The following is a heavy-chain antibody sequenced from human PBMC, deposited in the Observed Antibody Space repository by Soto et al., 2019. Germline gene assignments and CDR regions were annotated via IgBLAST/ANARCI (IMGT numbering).Heavy chain of an antibody. Sequence: VKLVESGGGVVQPGGSLRLSCAASGFTFNTYSMHWVRQPPGKGLEWLAAIWYDGTQKYYADSVKGRFIISRDNSKKTLYLEMNSLRAEDTAVYYCARAGGTTVTGLWHFDSWGQGTLVTVSS. CDR2: IWYDGTQK. V-gene: IGHV3-33*08. J-gene: IGHJ4*02. CDR3: ARAGGTTVTGLWHFDS. D-gene: IGHD4-17*01. CDR1: GFTFNTYS.